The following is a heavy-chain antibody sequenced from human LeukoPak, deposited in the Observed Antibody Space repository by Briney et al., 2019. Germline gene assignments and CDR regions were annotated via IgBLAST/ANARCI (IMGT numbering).Heavy chain of an antibody. Sequence: GGSLRLSCAASGFTFSSYAMIWVRQAPGKGLEWVSVISGNGDTTYYADSVKGRFTISRDNSRNAVYLQMNSLRGDDTAVYYCVKDVNWSTYWGQGTLVTVSS. CDR1: GFTFSSYA. CDR3: VKDVNWSTY. J-gene: IGHJ4*02. D-gene: IGHD1-1*01. CDR2: ISGNGDTT. V-gene: IGHV3-23*01.